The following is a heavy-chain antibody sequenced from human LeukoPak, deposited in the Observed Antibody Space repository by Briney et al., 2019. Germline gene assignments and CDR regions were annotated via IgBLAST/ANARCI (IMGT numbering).Heavy chain of an antibody. V-gene: IGHV3-20*01. J-gene: IGHJ3*02. CDR3: ARSRPHKYYYDSAHAFDI. Sequence: AGCLSLSCPVSGFTLVDYGMRWVRQAAGKGLEWVSCTNWNGDSTIHADSVKDRLTLYRDNSKHSLYMQMNTVIAEDTGLYLCARSRPHKYYYDSAHAFDIGSEGTVVTVSS. D-gene: IGHD3-22*01. CDR1: GFTLVDYG. CDR2: TNWNGDST.